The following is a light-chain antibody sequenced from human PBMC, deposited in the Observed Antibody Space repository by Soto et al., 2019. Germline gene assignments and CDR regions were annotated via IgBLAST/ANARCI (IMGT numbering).Light chain of an antibody. J-gene: IGKJ5*01. CDR2: DAS. CDR1: QDISNY. V-gene: IGKV1-33*01. Sequence: DIQMTQSPSSLSASVGDRVTITCQASQDISNYLNWYQQKPGKAPKLLIYDASNLETGVPSRFSGSGSATDFTFTISSQQPEDIATYYCQQYDNLPTFGQGTRLEIK. CDR3: QQYDNLPT.